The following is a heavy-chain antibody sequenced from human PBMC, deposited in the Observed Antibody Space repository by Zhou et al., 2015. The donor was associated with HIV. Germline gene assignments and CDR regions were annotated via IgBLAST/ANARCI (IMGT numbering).Heavy chain of an antibody. J-gene: IGHJ4*02. Sequence: QVQLVESGGGVVQPGKSLRLSCAASGFSFSDYGMHWVRQAPGTGLQWVALISHDGRSKIYLDSVKGRFTISRDNSKNTTYLQMNSLKLDDTALYYCVNSRDGYNKLLDSWGQGVLVTVSS. CDR3: VNSRDGYNKLLDS. CDR2: ISHDGRSK. D-gene: IGHD5-24*01. CDR1: GFSFSDYG. V-gene: IGHV3-30*03.